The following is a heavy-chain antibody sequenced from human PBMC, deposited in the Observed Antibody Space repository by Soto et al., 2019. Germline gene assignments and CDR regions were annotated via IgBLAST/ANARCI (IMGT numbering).Heavy chain of an antibody. D-gene: IGHD7-27*01. CDR3: AANWGSEAYYYYRMDV. CDR1: GDSVSSNSAA. V-gene: IGHV6-1*01. Sequence: SQTLSLTCAISGDSVSSNSAAWNWIRQSPSRGLEWLGRTYYRSKWYNDYAISVESRITISPDTSKNHFSLQLNSVTPEDTAVYFCAANWGSEAYYYYRMDVWGPGTTVTVSS. J-gene: IGHJ6*02. CDR2: TYYRSKWYN.